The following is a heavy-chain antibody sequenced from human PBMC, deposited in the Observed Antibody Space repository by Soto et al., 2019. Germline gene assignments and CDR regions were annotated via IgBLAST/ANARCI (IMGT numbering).Heavy chain of an antibody. CDR2: INPSGGST. CDR1: GYTFTSYY. Sequence: GASVKVSCKASGYTFTSYYMHWVRQAPGQGLEWMGIINPSGGSTSYAQKFQGRGTMTRDTSTSTVDMELSSLRSEDTAVYYCARRRGTDRTSLRFLEWSQRKDACELWGQGAMVHV. V-gene: IGHV1-46*01. D-gene: IGHD3-3*01. J-gene: IGHJ3*01. CDR3: ARRRGTDRTSLRFLEWSQRKDACEL.